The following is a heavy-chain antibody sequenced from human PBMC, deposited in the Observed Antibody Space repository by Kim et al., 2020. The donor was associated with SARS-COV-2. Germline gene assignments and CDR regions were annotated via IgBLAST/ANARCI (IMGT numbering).Heavy chain of an antibody. J-gene: IGHJ4*02. V-gene: IGHV3-7*03. CDR1: GFTFSSQW. Sequence: GGSLRLSCAASGFTFSSQWMNWVRQAPGKGLEWVANIKPDGSEKSYVDSVKGRFTISRDNAKNSLYLQVNSLRAEDTGFYYCARGLGGNFFSWGRGTLVTVSS. CDR3: ARGLGGNFFS. CDR2: IKPDGSEK. D-gene: IGHD1-1*01.